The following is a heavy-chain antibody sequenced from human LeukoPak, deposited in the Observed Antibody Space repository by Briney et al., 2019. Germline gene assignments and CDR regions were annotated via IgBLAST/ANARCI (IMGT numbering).Heavy chain of an antibody. CDR1: GYTLTELS. D-gene: IGHD6-13*01. J-gene: IGHJ6*02. V-gene: IGHV1-24*01. CDR3: ATDRNIAAAGPYYYYGMDV. Sequence: ASVKVSCKVSGYTLTELSMHWVRQAPGKGLEWMGGFDPEDGETIYAQKFQGRVTMTEDTSTDTAYMELSSLRSEDTAVYYCATDRNIAAAGPYYYYGMDVWGQGTTVTVSS. CDR2: FDPEDGET.